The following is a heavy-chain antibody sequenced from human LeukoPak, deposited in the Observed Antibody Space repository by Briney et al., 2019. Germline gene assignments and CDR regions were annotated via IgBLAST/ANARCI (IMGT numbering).Heavy chain of an antibody. CDR1: GFTFTSSA. CDR2: IVVGSGNT. D-gene: IGHD2-15*01. CDR3: AAGPCSGGSCHNWYFDL. Sequence: GASVKVSCKASGFTFTSSAMQWVRQARGQRLEWIGWIVVGSGNTNYAQKFQERVTITRDMSTSTAYMELSSLRSEDTAVYYCAAGPCSGGSCHNWYFDLWGRGTLVTVSS. J-gene: IGHJ2*01. V-gene: IGHV1-58*02.